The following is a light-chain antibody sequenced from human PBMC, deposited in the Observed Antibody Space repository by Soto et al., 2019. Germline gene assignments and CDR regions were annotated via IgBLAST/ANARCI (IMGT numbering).Light chain of an antibody. CDR3: GTWDSSLVV. V-gene: IGLV1-51*01. CDR1: SSNIGNNY. CDR2: DND. J-gene: IGLJ2*01. Sequence: QSVLTQPPSVSAAPGQKVTISCSGSSSNIGNNYVSWYQQFPGTAPKLLIYDNDKRPSGIPDRFSGSKSGTSATLGITGLQTGDEADYYCGTWDSSLVVFGGGTKVTVL.